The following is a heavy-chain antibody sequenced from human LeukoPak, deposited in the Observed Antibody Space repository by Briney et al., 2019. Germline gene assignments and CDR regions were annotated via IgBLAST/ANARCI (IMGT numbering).Heavy chain of an antibody. Sequence: GGSLRLSCAASGFTFSSYAMHWVRQAPGKGLEWVAVISYDGSNKKYADSVKGRFTISRDNAKNSLYLQMNSLRAEDTAVYYCARAPDGEAYFDYWGQGTLVTVSS. J-gene: IGHJ4*02. CDR1: GFTFSSYA. CDR2: ISYDGSNK. V-gene: IGHV3-30*04. CDR3: ARAPDGEAYFDY. D-gene: IGHD4-17*01.